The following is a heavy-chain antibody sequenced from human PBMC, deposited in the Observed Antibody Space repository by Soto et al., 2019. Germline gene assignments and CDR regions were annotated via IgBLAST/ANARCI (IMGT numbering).Heavy chain of an antibody. J-gene: IGHJ6*02. CDR2: ISYDGSDK. Sequence: GSLRLSCAASGFTFSSYGMHWVRQAPGKGLEWVAVISYDGSDKYYADSVKGRFTISRDNSKNTLYLQMNSLRAEDTAVYYCAKDGSDYGMDVWGQGTTVTVSS. V-gene: IGHV3-30*18. CDR1: GFTFSSYG. CDR3: AKDGSDYGMDV.